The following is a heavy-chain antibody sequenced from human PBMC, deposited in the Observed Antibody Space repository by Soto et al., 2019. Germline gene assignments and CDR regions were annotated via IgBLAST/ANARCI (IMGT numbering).Heavy chain of an antibody. CDR2: ISGSGGST. D-gene: IGHD3-9*01. Sequence: GGSLRLSCAASGFTFSSYAMSWVRQAPGKGLEWVSAISGSGGSTYYADSVKGRFTISRDNSKNTLYLQMNSLRAEDTAVYYCAKDPYDILTGYWVDYYYYMDVWGKGTTVTVSS. CDR1: GFTFSSYA. V-gene: IGHV3-23*01. CDR3: AKDPYDILTGYWVDYYYYMDV. J-gene: IGHJ6*03.